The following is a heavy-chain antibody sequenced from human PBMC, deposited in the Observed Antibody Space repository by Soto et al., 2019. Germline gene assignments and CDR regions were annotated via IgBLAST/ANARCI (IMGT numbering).Heavy chain of an antibody. CDR1: GFTFSSYA. Sequence: GSLRLSCAASGFTFSSYAMSWVRQAPGKGLEWVSAISGSGGSTYYADSVKGRFTISRDNSKNTLYLQMNSLRAEDTAVYYCAKDPAHYYGSGSSWAFFDYWGQGTLVTVS. CDR3: AKDPAHYYGSGSSWAFFDY. V-gene: IGHV3-23*01. D-gene: IGHD3-10*01. CDR2: ISGSGGST. J-gene: IGHJ4*02.